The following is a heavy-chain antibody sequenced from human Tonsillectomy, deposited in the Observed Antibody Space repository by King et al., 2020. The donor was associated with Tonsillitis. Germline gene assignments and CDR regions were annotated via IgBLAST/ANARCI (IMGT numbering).Heavy chain of an antibody. Sequence: VQLVESGGGLVQPGGSLRLSCAASGFTFSSYSMNWVRQAPGKGLEWVSYISSSSSTIYYADSVKGRFTISRDNAKNSLYLQMNSLRAEDTAVYYCARDLFVGGYSYVSAFDIWGQGTMVTVSS. J-gene: IGHJ3*02. CDR2: ISSSSSTI. CDR3: ARDLFVGGYSYVSAFDI. D-gene: IGHD5-18*01. CDR1: GFTFSSYS. V-gene: IGHV3-48*01.